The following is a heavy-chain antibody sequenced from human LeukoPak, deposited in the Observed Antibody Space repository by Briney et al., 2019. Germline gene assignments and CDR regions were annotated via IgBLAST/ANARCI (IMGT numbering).Heavy chain of an antibody. CDR3: AAGGSGSYRPDYYGMDV. V-gene: IGHV4-4*07. CDR2: IYTSGST. J-gene: IGHJ6*02. Sequence: PSETLSLTCTVSGGSISSYYWSWIRQPAGKGLEWIGRIYTSGSTNYNPSLKSRVTMSVDTSKNQFSLKLSSVTAADTAVYYCAAGGSGSYRPDYYGMDVWGQGTTVTVSS. CDR1: GGSISSYY. D-gene: IGHD3-10*01.